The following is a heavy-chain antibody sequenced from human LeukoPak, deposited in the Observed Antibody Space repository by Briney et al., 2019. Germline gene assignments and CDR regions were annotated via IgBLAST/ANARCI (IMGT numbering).Heavy chain of an antibody. D-gene: IGHD3-22*01. CDR2: IYSGGST. V-gene: IGHV3-53*01. CDR1: GFTVSSNY. CDR3: ARTYDSSGYYDY. J-gene: IGHJ4*02. Sequence: GGSLRLSCAASGFTVSSNYMSWVRQAPGKGLEWVSVIYSGGSTYYADFVKGRFTISRDNSKNTLYLQMNSLRAEDTAVYYCARTYDSSGYYDYSRQGALVTVSS.